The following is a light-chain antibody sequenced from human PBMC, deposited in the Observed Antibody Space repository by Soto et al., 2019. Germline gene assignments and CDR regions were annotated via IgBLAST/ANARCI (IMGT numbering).Light chain of an antibody. V-gene: IGKV3-11*01. CDR2: AAS. CDR3: QQRSNWLT. CDR1: QSVSSY. Sequence: EIVLTQSPATLSLSPGERATLSCRASQSVSSYLAWYQQKPGQAPRLLIYAASNRATGIPARFSGSGSGTDCTLTIRSQEPEDFAVYYCQQRSNWLTFGGGTKVEIK. J-gene: IGKJ4*02.